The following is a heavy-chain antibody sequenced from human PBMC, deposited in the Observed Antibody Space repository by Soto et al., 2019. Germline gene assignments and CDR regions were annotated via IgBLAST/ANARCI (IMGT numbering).Heavy chain of an antibody. V-gene: IGHV1-3*01. J-gene: IGHJ4*02. D-gene: IGHD3-10*01. CDR1: GYTFTSYA. CDR3: AIDMGFGLSDY. CDR2: INAGNGNT. Sequence: QVQLVQSGAEVKKPGASVKVSCKASGYTFTSYAMHCVRQAPGQRLEWMGWINAGNGNTKYSQKFQGRVTITRDTSASTAYMELSSLRSEDTAVYYCAIDMGFGLSDYWGQGTLVTVAS.